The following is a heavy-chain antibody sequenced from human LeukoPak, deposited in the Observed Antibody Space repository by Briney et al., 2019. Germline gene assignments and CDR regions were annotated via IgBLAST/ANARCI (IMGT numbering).Heavy chain of an antibody. CDR2: IYYSGST. CDR3: ARDRGQWFGLDAFDI. J-gene: IGHJ3*02. V-gene: IGHV4-59*01. Sequence: PSETLSLTCTVSGGSISSYYWSWIRQPPGKGLEWIGYIYYSGSTNYTPSLKSLVTISVDTSKNQFSLKLSSVTAADTAVYYCARDRGQWFGLDAFDIWGQGTMVTVSS. D-gene: IGHD3-10*01. CDR1: GGSISSYY.